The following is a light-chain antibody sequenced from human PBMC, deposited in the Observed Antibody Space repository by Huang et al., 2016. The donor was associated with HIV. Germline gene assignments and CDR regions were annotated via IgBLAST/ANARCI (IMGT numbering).Light chain of an antibody. J-gene: IGKJ2*01. V-gene: IGKV3-15*01. CDR1: QSVSSN. Sequence: EIVMTQSPATLSVSPGERATLSCRASQSVSSNLAWYQQKPGQAPRLLIYGASTRATGIPARFRGSGSGTEFTLTISSLQSEDFVVYYCQQYNNWPHTFGQGTKLEIK. CDR2: GAS. CDR3: QQYNNWPHT.